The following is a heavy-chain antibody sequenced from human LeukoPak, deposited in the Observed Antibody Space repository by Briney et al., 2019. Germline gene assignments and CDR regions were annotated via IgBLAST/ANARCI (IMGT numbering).Heavy chain of an antibody. Sequence: ASVKASCTASGYTFTGYYMHWVRQAPGQGLEWMGIINPSGGSTSCAQKFQGRVTMTRDTSTSTVYMELSSLRSEDTAVYYCARGTSLQSYYDSSGYYPPHDYWGQGTLVTVSS. J-gene: IGHJ4*02. CDR2: INPSGGST. CDR1: GYTFTGYY. CDR3: ARGTSLQSYYDSSGYYPPHDY. V-gene: IGHV1-46*01. D-gene: IGHD3-22*01.